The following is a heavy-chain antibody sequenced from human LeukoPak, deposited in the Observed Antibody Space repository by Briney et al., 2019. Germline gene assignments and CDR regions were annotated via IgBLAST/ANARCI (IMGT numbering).Heavy chain of an antibody. D-gene: IGHD3-22*01. CDR1: GGTFSSYA. CDR2: IIPIFGTA. J-gene: IGHJ4*02. Sequence: ASVKVSCKASGGTFSSYAISWVRQAPGQGLECMGGIIPIFGTANYAQKFQGRVTITADKSTSTAYMELSSLRSEDTAVYYCARSTGGYYDSSGYLEYFDYWGQGTLVTVSS. V-gene: IGHV1-69*06. CDR3: ARSTGGYYDSSGYLEYFDY.